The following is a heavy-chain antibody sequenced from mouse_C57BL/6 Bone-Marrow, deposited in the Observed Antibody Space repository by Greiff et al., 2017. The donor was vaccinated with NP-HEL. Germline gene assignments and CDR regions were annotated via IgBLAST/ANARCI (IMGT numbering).Heavy chain of an antibody. J-gene: IGHJ2*01. CDR3: TAGYYGSRENYFDY. CDR1: GFTFSNYW. V-gene: IGHV6-3*01. D-gene: IGHD1-1*01. Sequence: EVQLQESGGGLVQPGGSMKLSCVASGFTFSNYWMNWVRQSPEKGLEWVAQIRLKSDNYATHYAESVKGRFTISRDDSKSSVYLQMNNLRAEDTGIYYCTAGYYGSRENYFDYWGQGTTLTVSS. CDR2: IRLKSDNYAT.